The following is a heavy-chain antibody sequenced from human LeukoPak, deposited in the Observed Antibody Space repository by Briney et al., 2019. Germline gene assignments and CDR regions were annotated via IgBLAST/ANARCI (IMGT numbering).Heavy chain of an antibody. J-gene: IGHJ4*02. Sequence: GASVKVSCKASGGTFSSYAISWVRQAPGQGLEWMGRIIPILGIANYAQKFQGRVTITADKSTSTAYMELSSLRSEDTAVYYCARAKCSGGSCYSREYFDYWGQGTLVTVSS. CDR2: IIPILGIA. V-gene: IGHV1-69*04. CDR3: ARAKCSGGSCYSREYFDY. D-gene: IGHD2-15*01. CDR1: GGTFSSYA.